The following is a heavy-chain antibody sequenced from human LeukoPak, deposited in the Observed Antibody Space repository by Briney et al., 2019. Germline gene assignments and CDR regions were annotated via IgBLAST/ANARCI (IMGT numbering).Heavy chain of an antibody. D-gene: IGHD1-26*01. CDR1: GDSITSSA. Sequence: LSLTCTVSGDSITSSAFYWGWIRQAPGKGLEWVAVISYDGSNKYYADSVKGRFTISRDNSKNTLYLQMNSLRAEDTAVYYCAKGAKYSGSYPVNLDIDYWGQGTLVTVSS. V-gene: IGHV3-30*04. CDR3: AKGAKYSGSYPVNLDIDY. J-gene: IGHJ4*02. CDR2: ISYDGSNK.